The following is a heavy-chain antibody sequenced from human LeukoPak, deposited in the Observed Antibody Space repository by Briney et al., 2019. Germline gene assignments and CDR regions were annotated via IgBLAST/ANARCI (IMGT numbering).Heavy chain of an antibody. CDR2: INPYNGKT. CDR1: VYSFTIYG. CDR3: ARDPSGNPYFFDF. V-gene: IGHV1-18*01. D-gene: IGHD3-3*01. J-gene: IGHJ4*02. Sequence: ASVTVSCKPSVYSFTIYGISWVRQAPGRGLEGVGWINPYNGKTNYTQKVQGRVTVTTDKPTSTAYMELRSLRFEDTAVYYCARDPSGNPYFFDFWGEGTLGTVSS.